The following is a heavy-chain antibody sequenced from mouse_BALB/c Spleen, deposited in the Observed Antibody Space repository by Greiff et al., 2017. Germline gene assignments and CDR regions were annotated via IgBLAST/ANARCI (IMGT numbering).Heavy chain of an antibody. V-gene: IGHV1-20*02. J-gene: IGHJ2*01. Sequence: EVQLQQSGPELAKPGASVKLSCKASGYSFTSYFMNWVMQSHGQSLEWIGRINPYNGDTFYNQKFKGKATLTVDKSSSTAYMELRSLASEDSAVYYCARCYDYMYYFDYWGQGTTLTVSS. CDR1: GYSFTSYF. CDR3: ARCYDYMYYFDY. D-gene: IGHD2-4*01. CDR2: INPYNGDT.